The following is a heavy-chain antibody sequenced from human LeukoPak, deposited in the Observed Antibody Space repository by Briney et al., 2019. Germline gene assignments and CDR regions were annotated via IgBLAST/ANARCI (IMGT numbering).Heavy chain of an antibody. D-gene: IGHD3-10*01. Sequence: SETLSLTCAVYGGSFSGYYWSWIRQPPGKGLEWIGEINHSGSTNYNPSLKSRVTISVDTSKNQFSLKLSSVTAADTAVYYCARGLRYYGSGSYYNRGGYFDYWGQGTLVTVSS. CDR2: INHSGST. CDR3: ARGLRYYGSGSYYNRGGYFDY. V-gene: IGHV4-34*01. CDR1: GGSFSGYY. J-gene: IGHJ4*02.